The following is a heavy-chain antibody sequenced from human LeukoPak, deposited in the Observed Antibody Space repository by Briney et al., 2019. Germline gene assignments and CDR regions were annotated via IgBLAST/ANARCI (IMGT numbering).Heavy chain of an antibody. CDR1: GFTFSNYW. CDR2: IKTDGSST. D-gene: IGHD1-26*01. J-gene: IGHJ5*01. CDR3: ARCIVGAANWFDP. V-gene: IGHV3-74*01. Sequence: GGSLRLSCAASGFTFSNYWMNWVRQAPGKGLVLVSRIKTDGSSTSYADSVKGRFTISRDNAKDTLYLQMNSLRAEDTAVYYCARCIVGAANWFDPWGQGTLVTVSS.